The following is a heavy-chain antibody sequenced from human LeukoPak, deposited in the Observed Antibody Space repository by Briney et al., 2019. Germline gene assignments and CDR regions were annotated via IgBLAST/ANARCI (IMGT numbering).Heavy chain of an antibody. J-gene: IGHJ6*02. CDR1: GFTFSSHG. Sequence: PGGSLRLSCAASGFTFSSHGMHWVRQAPDKGLEWVAVISYDGSDKYYADSVKGRFTISRVNSKNTLYLQMNSLRAEDTAVYYCAKRRTVDTAMVTHYYGMDVWGQGTTVTVSS. CDR2: ISYDGSDK. V-gene: IGHV3-30*18. CDR3: AKRRTVDTAMVTHYYGMDV. D-gene: IGHD5-18*01.